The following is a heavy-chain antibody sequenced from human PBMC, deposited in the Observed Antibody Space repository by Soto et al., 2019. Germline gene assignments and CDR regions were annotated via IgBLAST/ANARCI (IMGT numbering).Heavy chain of an antibody. V-gene: IGHV1-69*12. CDR3: ASHSGSSPEGRYYYGMDV. J-gene: IGHJ6*02. D-gene: IGHD1-26*01. CDR2: IIPIFGTA. Sequence: QVQLVQSGAEVKKPGSSVKVSCKASGGTFSSYAISWVRQAPGQGLEWMGGIIPIFGTADYAQKFQGRVTITADESTSPAYMELSSVRSEDTAVYYCASHSGSSPEGRYYYGMDVWGQGTTVTVSS. CDR1: GGTFSSYA.